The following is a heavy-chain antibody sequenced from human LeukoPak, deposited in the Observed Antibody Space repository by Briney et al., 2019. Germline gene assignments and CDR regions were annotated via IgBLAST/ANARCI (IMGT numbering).Heavy chain of an antibody. CDR2: ITSSSRYT. CDR1: VFTFSTYN. CDR3: ARDSKGEDYGDYGPKKEDY. D-gene: IGHD4-17*01. V-gene: IGHV3-21*06. Sequence: SGGSLRLSCAASVFTFSTYNMNWVRQAPGKGLEWVSSITSSSRYTFYADSGKGRFTISRDNAKNSLYLQMNSLRAEDTAVYYCARDSKGEDYGDYGPKKEDYWGQGTLVTVSS. J-gene: IGHJ4*02.